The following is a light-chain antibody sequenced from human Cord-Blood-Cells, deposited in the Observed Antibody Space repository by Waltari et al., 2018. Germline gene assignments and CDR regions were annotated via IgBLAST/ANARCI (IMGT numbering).Light chain of an antibody. Sequence: QSALTQPASVSGSPGQSITISCTGTSSDVGGYNYVSWYQQHPGKAPKLMMYEVSNRPSGFANRFAGSKSGNTASLTIAGLQAEDESDYSCSSYTSSSTVVFGGGTKLTVL. CDR3: SSYTSSSTVV. J-gene: IGLJ2*01. CDR2: EVS. CDR1: SSDVGGYNY. V-gene: IGLV2-14*01.